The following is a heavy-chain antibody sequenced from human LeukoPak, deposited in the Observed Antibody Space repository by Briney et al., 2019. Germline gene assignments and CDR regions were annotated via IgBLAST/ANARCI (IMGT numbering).Heavy chain of an antibody. V-gene: IGHV3-66*01. CDR1: GFSVSSNY. CDR2: IYSGRST. Sequence: GGSLRLSCAASGFSVSSNYMSWVRQAPGKGLEWVSVIYSGRSTYYADSVKGRFTISRDNAKNSLYLQMNSLRAEDTAVYYCAREIYGGYMNWGQGTLVTVSS. D-gene: IGHD5-12*01. J-gene: IGHJ4*02. CDR3: AREIYGGYMN.